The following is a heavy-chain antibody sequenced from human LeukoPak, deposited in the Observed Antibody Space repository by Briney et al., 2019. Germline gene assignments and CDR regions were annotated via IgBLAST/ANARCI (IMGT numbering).Heavy chain of an antibody. J-gene: IGHJ4*02. CDR1: GFTFSSYA. CDR2: ISYDGSNK. Sequence: GGSLRLSCAASGFTFSSYAMHWVRQAPGKGLEWVAVISYDGSNKYYADSVKGRFTISRDNSKNTLYLQMNSLRAEDTAVYYCASIFTSSWYIDFDYWGQGTLVTVSS. CDR3: ASIFTSSWYIDFDY. V-gene: IGHV3-30-3*01. D-gene: IGHD6-13*01.